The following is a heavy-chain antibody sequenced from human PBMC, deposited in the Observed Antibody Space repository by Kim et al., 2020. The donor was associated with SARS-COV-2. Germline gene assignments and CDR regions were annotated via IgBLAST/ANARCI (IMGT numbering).Heavy chain of an antibody. CDR1: GFTFSSYA. J-gene: IGHJ4*02. D-gene: IGHD2-21*02. CDR3: AKGTYCGGDCYFGFDY. Sequence: GGSLRLSCAASGFTFSSYAMSWVRQAPGKGLEWVSVIYSGGSSTYYADSVKGRFTISRDNSKNTLYLQMNSLRAEDTAVYYCAKGTYCGGDCYFGFDYWGQGTLVTVSS. CDR2: IYSGGSST. V-gene: IGHV3-23*03.